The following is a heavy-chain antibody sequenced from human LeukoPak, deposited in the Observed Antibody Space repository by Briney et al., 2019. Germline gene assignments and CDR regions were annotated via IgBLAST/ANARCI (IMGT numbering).Heavy chain of an antibody. CDR3: ARDFRASPGALFAY. V-gene: IGHV4-39*02. CDR1: GGSISSSSYY. D-gene: IGHD3-10*01. J-gene: IGHJ4*02. CDR2: IYYSGST. Sequence: SETLSLTCTVSGGSISSSSYYWGWIRQTPGKGLEWIGSIYYSGSTYYNPSLKSRVTISVDTSKNQFSLKLSSVTAADTAVYYCARDFRASPGALFAYWGQGTLVTVSS.